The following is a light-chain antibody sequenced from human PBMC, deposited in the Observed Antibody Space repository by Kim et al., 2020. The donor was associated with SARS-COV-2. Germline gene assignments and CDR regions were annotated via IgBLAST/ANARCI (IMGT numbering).Light chain of an antibody. CDR1: TSNVATAS. CDR2: LEN. Sequence: QSVLTQPPSASGTPGQRVPISCSGSTSNVATASVNYYQQLPATTPKHLLYLENRRPSAVPDRFSASTSGATASLAISARRSADEADDHCGSWDDSLNAWVFGGGTQLTVL. J-gene: IGLJ3*02. CDR3: GSWDDSLNAWV. V-gene: IGLV1-44*01.